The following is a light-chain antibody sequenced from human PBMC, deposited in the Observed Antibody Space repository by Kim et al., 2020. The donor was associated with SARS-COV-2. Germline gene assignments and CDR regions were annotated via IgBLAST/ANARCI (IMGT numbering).Light chain of an antibody. CDR2: QDT. Sequence: SYELTQPPSVSVSPGQTASITCSGDKLGDKYACWYQQKPGQSPVLVIYQDTKRPSGIPERFSGSNSGNTATLTISWTQVMDEADYYCQAWDTSTAVVFGGGTQLTVL. CDR3: QAWDTSTAVV. CDR1: KLGDKY. J-gene: IGLJ2*01. V-gene: IGLV3-1*01.